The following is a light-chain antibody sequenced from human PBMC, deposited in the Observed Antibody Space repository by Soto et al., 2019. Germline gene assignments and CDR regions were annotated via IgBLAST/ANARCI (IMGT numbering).Light chain of an antibody. Sequence: DIQMTQSPSSLSASVGDRVTITCRARQGISNYLAWYQQKPGKVPKLLIDAASTLQSGVPARFSGSGSGTDFTLTISSLQPEEVATYYCQKYNSAPRTFGQGTTVALK. J-gene: IGKJ1*01. CDR2: AAS. V-gene: IGKV1-27*01. CDR1: QGISNY. CDR3: QKYNSAPRT.